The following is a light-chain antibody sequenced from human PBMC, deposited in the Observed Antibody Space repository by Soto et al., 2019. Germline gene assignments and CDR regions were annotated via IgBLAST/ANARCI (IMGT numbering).Light chain of an antibody. CDR2: GAS. CDR3: QQRNSWPTSLT. J-gene: IGKJ4*01. V-gene: IGKV3D-20*02. Sequence: EIVLKQSPGTLSLSQGERATLSCRASQTVSSSYLAWYQQKPGQAPRLLIYGASSRATGIPDRFSGSGSGTDFTLTISSLEPEDFAVYYCQQRNSWPTSLTFGGGTKVDIK. CDR1: QTVSSSY.